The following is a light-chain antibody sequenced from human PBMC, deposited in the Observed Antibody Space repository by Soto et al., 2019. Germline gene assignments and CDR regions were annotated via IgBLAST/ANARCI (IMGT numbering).Light chain of an antibody. CDR2: GAS. CDR1: QSVSSY. Sequence: EIVLTQSPATLSLSPGERATLSCRASQSVSSYLAWYHQKPGQAPRLIIYGASTRATGIPARFIGSWSGTECTITINSLQSEDVAVYYCQQYNNWPRTFGQGTKVDI. V-gene: IGKV3-15*01. J-gene: IGKJ1*01. CDR3: QQYNNWPRT.